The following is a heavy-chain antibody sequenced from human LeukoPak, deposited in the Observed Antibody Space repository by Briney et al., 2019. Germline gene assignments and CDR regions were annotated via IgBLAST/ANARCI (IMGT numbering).Heavy chain of an antibody. Sequence: SETLSLTCTVSGGSISSYYWSWIRQPPGKGLEWIGYIYYSGSTNYNPSLKSRVTISIDTSKNQFSLRLNSVTATDTAVYYCARLNKPGWFDPWGQGTLVTVSS. CDR3: ARLNKPGWFDP. CDR1: GGSISSYY. CDR2: IYYSGST. J-gene: IGHJ5*02. D-gene: IGHD1-14*01. V-gene: IGHV4-59*08.